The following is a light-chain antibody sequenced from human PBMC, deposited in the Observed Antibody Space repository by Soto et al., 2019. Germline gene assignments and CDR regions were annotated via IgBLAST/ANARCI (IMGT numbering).Light chain of an antibody. V-gene: IGKV3-15*01. Sequence: EIVLTQSPGTLSVSPGERATLSGRASQSVSSYLAWYQPKRGQAPRVXIYDASTRAPGIPARFGCRGAGAECTRPISSLQSEDVEVDFCHQYENWPKTFGQGTKVDIK. J-gene: IGKJ1*01. CDR2: DAS. CDR3: HQYENWPKT. CDR1: QSVSSY.